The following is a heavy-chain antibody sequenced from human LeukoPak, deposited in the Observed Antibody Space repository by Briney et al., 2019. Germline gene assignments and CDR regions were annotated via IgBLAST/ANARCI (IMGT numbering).Heavy chain of an antibody. CDR2: ISSSSSYI. CDR1: GFTFSSYS. Sequence: PGGSLRLSCAASGFTFSSYSMNWVRQAPGKGLEWVSSISSSSSYIYYADSVKGRFTISRDNAKNSLYLQMNSLRAEDTAVYYCARDGKQWLAQNTWFDPWGQGTLVTVSS. D-gene: IGHD6-19*01. J-gene: IGHJ5*02. V-gene: IGHV3-21*01. CDR3: ARDGKQWLAQNTWFDP.